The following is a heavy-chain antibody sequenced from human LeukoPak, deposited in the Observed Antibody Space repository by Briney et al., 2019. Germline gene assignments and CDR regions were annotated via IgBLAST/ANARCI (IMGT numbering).Heavy chain of an antibody. J-gene: IGHJ4*02. V-gene: IGHV4-59*12. Sequence: SETLSLTCTVSGGSISSYYWSWLRQSPGRGLEWVGYIYYSASTNYNPSLKSRVTISVDTSKNQFSLKLSSVTAADTAVYYCARYCSSTSCVDYWGQGTLVTVSS. CDR2: IYYSAST. D-gene: IGHD2-2*01. CDR1: GGSISSYY. CDR3: ARYCSSTSCVDY.